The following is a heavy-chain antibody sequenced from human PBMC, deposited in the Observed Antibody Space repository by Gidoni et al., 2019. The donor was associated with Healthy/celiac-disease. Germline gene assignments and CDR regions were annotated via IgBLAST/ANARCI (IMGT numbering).Heavy chain of an antibody. D-gene: IGHD3-10*01. V-gene: IGHV5-51*03. CDR2: INPGDSDT. CDR1: GYRFTNYW. J-gene: IGHJ4*02. CDR3: ARASMVRGVTTYFDY. Sequence: EVQLVQSGAEVKKPGESLKIFCKTSGYRFTNYWIGWVRQMPGKGLEWMGIINPGDSDTRYSPSFQGQVTISADKSISSALLQWSSLKASDTAMYYCARASMVRGVTTYFDYWGQGTLVTVSS.